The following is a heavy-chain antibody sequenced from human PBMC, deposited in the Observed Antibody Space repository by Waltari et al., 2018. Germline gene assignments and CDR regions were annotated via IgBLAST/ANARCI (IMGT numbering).Heavy chain of an antibody. D-gene: IGHD6-19*01. CDR2: MSSSGGTI. Sequence: QVQLVEYGGGLVKPGGSLRLSCAASGFTFSDYYLSWIRQAPGKVLECVSYMSSSGGTIYYAYAVKGRVTISRDNAKNSLYLQINSLRAEDTALYYCARFKIVVAGTFPDYWGQGTLVTVSS. CDR1: GFTFSDYY. CDR3: ARFKIVVAGTFPDY. J-gene: IGHJ4*02. V-gene: IGHV3-11*01.